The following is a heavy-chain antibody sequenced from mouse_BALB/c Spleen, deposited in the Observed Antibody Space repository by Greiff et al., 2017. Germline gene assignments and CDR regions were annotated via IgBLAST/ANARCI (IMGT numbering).Heavy chain of an antibody. J-gene: IGHJ3*01. Sequence: QVQLKESGAELVRPGASVTLSCKASGYTFTDYEMHWVKQTPVHGLEWIGAIDPETGGTAYNQKFKGKATLTADKSSSTAYMELRSLTSEDSAVYYCTTNWEFAYWGQGTLVTVSA. D-gene: IGHD4-1*01. CDR1: GYTFTDYE. CDR2: IDPETGGT. V-gene: IGHV1-15*01. CDR3: TTNWEFAY.